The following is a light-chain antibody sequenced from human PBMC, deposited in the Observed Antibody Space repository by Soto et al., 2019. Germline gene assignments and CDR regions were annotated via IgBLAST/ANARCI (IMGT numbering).Light chain of an antibody. J-gene: IGKJ4*01. Sequence: DVPMTQSPSTLSASVGDRVTITCRASQSISYWLAWYQQKPGKAPKLLIYKASSLGGGVPSRFSGSGSGTEFTLTISTLQPDDFATYYCQQYSSYPVTFGGGTQVEIK. CDR2: KAS. V-gene: IGKV1-5*03. CDR1: QSISYW. CDR3: QQYSSYPVT.